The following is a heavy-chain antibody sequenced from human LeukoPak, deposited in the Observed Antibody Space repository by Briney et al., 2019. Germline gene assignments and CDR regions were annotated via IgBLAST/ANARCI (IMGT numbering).Heavy chain of an antibody. CDR3: ARDSLYYDSSGYSSY. CDR1: GYTFTGYY. J-gene: IGHJ4*02. V-gene: IGHV1-2*02. CDR2: INPNSGGT. D-gene: IGHD3-22*01. Sequence: ASVKVSCKASGYTFTGYYMHWVRQAPGQGLEWMGWINPNSGGTNYAQKFQGRVTMTRDTSISTAYMELSRLRSDDTAVYYCARDSLYYDSSGYSSYWGQGTLVTVSS.